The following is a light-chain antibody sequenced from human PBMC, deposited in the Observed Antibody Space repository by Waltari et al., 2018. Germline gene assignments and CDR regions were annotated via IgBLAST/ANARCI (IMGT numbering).Light chain of an antibody. CDR3: QQYFMTPT. J-gene: IGKJ1*01. Sequence: VLTQFPDTLSVSPGERATLSCRASQSVTTNLAWYQQKPGLPPRLLIYGASTRATGVPARFSGSGSGTEFTLIISSLQSEDFAVYYCQQYFMTPTFGQGTRVEIK. V-gene: IGKV3-15*01. CDR2: GAS. CDR1: QSVTTN.